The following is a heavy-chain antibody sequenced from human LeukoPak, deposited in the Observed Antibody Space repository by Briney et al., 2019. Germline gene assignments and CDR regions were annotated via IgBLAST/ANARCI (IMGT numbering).Heavy chain of an antibody. J-gene: IGHJ6*02. CDR2: ISAYNGNT. V-gene: IGHV1-18*01. CDR1: GYTFTSYG. D-gene: IGHD3-10*01. CDR3: ARDPRGVYYYGMDV. Sequence: ASVKVSCKASGYTFTSYGISWVRQAPGQGLEWMGWISAYNGNTNYAQKLQGRVTMTTDTSTSTAYMELRSLRFDDTAVYYCARDPRGVYYYGMDVWGQGTTVTVSS.